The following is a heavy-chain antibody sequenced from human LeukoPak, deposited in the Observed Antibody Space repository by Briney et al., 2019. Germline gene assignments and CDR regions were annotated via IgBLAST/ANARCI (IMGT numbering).Heavy chain of an antibody. D-gene: IGHD6-19*01. J-gene: IGHJ4*02. CDR3: ARGRIPVISGWSLGLSFDY. V-gene: IGHV1-2*02. Sequence: ASVKVSCKASGYTFTGYYMHWVRQAPGQGLEWMGWINPNSGGTNYAQEFQGRVTITRDTSASTAYMELSSLRSEDMAVYYCARGRIPVISGWSLGLSFDYWGQGTLVTVSS. CDR1: GYTFTGYY. CDR2: INPNSGGT.